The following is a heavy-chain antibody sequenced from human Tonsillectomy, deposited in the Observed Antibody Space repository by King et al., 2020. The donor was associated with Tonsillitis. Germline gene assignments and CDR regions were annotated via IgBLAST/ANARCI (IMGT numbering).Heavy chain of an antibody. CDR3: VVSTSGWYDVTY. Sequence: LQLQESGPGLVKPSETLSLTCAVSGGSITTGSFYWGWIRQTPGTGLRWIASIHNSGRTYYNPSLKNPVTISVDPSKNQFSLRLSSATAAHTAVYYCVVSTSGWYDVTYWGQRPLVTVSS. V-gene: IGHV4-39*01. CDR2: IHNSGRT. CDR1: GGSITTGSFY. D-gene: IGHD6-19*01. J-gene: IGHJ4*02.